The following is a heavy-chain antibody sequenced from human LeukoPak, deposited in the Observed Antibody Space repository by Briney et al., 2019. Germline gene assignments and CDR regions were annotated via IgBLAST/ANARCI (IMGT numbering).Heavy chain of an antibody. CDR1: GFTFTTYG. J-gene: IGHJ4*02. Sequence: GGSLRLSCAASGFTFTTYGMHWVRQAPGKGLEWVAVISYDGSNEYYTDSVKGRFTISRDNARNTLYLQMNSLIAEDTAVYYCAREGVVAAYFDYWGQGTLVTVSS. CDR2: ISYDGSNE. CDR3: AREGVVAAYFDY. V-gene: IGHV3-30*03. D-gene: IGHD2-15*01.